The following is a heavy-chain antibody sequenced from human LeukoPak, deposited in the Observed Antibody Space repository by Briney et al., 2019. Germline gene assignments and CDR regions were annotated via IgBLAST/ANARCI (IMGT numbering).Heavy chain of an antibody. Sequence: GGSLRVSCAASGFTFDSYGMHWVRQAPGKGLEWVAVISYDGNNKYYANSVKGRFTISRDNSKNTLYLQMNSLRAEDTAVYYCTRERDLSLYCFAYWGQGTLVTVSS. V-gene: IGHV3-30*03. J-gene: IGHJ4*02. CDR3: TRERDLSLYCFAY. CDR2: ISYDGNNK. CDR1: GFTFDSYG.